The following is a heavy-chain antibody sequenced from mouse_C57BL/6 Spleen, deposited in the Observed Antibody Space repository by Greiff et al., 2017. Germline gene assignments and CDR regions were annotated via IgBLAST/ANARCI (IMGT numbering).Heavy chain of an antibody. CDR1: GFTFTDYY. V-gene: IGHV7-3*01. D-gene: IGHD3-2*01. J-gene: IGHJ4*01. CDR3: ARGDSFYYYAMDY. CDR2: ISNKANCYTT. Sequence: EVMRVESGGGLVQPGGSLSLSCAASGFTFTDYYMSWVRQPPGQALEWLGFISNKANCYTTEYSASVKGRFTISRDNSQSILYLQMNALRAEDSATYYCARGDSFYYYAMDYWGQGTSVTVSS.